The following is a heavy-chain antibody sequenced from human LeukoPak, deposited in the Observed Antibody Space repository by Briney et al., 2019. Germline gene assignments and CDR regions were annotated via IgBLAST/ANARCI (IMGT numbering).Heavy chain of an antibody. D-gene: IGHD7-27*01. J-gene: IGHJ4*02. CDR2: INPVASNP. CDR1: GYIFTTFW. V-gene: IGHV5-51*01. CDR3: ARRPPPTGAEIDF. Sequence: GESLKISGKASGYIFTTFWIGWVRQMPGRGREWIGIINPVASNPRYNPSFQGEVTTSVATYLGTAYPQLTRLQASHTAIYYCARRPPPTGAEIDFWGPGTLVTVSS.